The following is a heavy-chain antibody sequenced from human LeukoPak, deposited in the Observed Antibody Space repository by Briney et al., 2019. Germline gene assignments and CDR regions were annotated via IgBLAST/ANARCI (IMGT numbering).Heavy chain of an antibody. CDR3: ARGRYSLNYFDY. CDR2: INPNTGNT. CDR1: GYTFTSYD. Sequence: GASVKVSCKASGYTFTSYDINWVRQATGQGLEWMGWINPNTGNTGYAQNFQGRVTMTRNTSISTAYMELSSLRSEDTAVYYCARGRYSLNYFDYWGQGTLVTVSS. J-gene: IGHJ4*02. D-gene: IGHD4-11*01. V-gene: IGHV1-8*01.